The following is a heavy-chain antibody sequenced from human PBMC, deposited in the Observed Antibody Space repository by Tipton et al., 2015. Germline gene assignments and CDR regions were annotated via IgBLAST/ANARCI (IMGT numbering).Heavy chain of an antibody. Sequence: GLVKPSETLSLTCTVSGGSVSSGSAYHWSWIRQPPGKGLEWIGEINHGGSTNYNPSLKSRVTISVDTSKNQFSLKLTSVTAADTAVYYCARDLEHGMDVWGQGTTVTVSS. CDR2: INHGGST. CDR1: GGSVSSGSAYH. J-gene: IGHJ6*02. CDR3: ARDLEHGMDV. D-gene: IGHD3-3*01. V-gene: IGHV4-61*01.